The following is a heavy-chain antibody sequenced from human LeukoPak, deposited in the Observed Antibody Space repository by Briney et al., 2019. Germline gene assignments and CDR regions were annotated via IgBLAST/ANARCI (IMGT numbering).Heavy chain of an antibody. D-gene: IGHD4-11*01. Sequence: GGSLRLSCLASGFTFSSNTMYWVRQAPGKGLEYVSTISSHGGSKYYADSVKDRFIISRDNSKNTVYLHMSSLRPEDTAVYYCVNLRTTPQWGPGTLVTVSS. CDR2: ISSHGGSK. CDR1: GFTFSSNT. V-gene: IGHV3-64D*06. CDR3: VNLRTTPQ. J-gene: IGHJ4*02.